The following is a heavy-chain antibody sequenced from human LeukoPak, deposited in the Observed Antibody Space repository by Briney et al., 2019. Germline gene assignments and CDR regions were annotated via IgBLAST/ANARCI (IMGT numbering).Heavy chain of an antibody. CDR3: AISAYDSSTYYPFDY. V-gene: IGHV3-23*01. CDR1: GFTFSSYG. Sequence: PGGSLRLSCSASGFTFSSYGLSWVRQAPGKGLEWVLTISPTGGSKYYAGSVKGRFTISRDNFKDTVFLQMNSLRAEDTAVYYRAISAYDSSTYYPFDYWGLGTLVTVSS. D-gene: IGHD3-22*01. CDR2: ISPTGGSK. J-gene: IGHJ4*02.